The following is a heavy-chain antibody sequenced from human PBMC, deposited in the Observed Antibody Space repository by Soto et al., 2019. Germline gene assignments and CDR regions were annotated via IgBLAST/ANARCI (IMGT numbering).Heavy chain of an antibody. Sequence: QVQLVQSGAEVKKPRSSVKVSCKASGGTFSSYAISWVRQAPGQGLEWMGGIIPIFGTANYAQKFQGRVTITADKSARPAYMELGSLRAEDTAVYYCARGPTVTYYYYYGMDVWGQGTTVTVAS. CDR2: IIPIFGTA. CDR3: ARGPTVTYYYYYGMDV. CDR1: GGTFSSYA. D-gene: IGHD4-4*01. J-gene: IGHJ6*02. V-gene: IGHV1-69*06.